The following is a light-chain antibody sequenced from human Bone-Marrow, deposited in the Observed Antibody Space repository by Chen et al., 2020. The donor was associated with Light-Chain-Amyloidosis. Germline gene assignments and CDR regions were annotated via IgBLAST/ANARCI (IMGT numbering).Light chain of an antibody. CDR1: SRDVGAYNY. J-gene: IGLJ1*01. CDR2: GVS. V-gene: IGLV2-14*03. Sequence: QSALTPPASFSGSPGQSPPISSTGTSRDVGAYNYVSWFQHHPGKAPTLMIYGVSNRPSGVSNRFSGSKSGNTASLTISGLQAEDEADYYCSSYTGSSTLYVFGTGTKVTVL. CDR3: SSYTGSSTLYV.